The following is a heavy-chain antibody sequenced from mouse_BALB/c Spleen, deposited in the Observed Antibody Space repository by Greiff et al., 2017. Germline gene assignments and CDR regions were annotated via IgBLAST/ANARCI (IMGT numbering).Heavy chain of an antibody. V-gene: IGHV1S137*01. CDR1: GYTFTDYA. Sequence: QVQLKQSGAELVRPGVSVKISCKGSGYTFTDYAMHWVKQSHAKSLEWIGVISTYYGDASYNQKFKGKATMTVDKSSSTAYMELARLTSEDSAIYYCARLPFDYWGQGTTLTVSS. CDR3: ARLPFDY. CDR2: ISTYYGDA. J-gene: IGHJ2*01.